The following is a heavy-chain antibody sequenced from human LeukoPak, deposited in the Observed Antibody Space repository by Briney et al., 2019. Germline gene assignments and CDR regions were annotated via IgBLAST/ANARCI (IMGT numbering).Heavy chain of an antibody. CDR3: ARGRVYSYGPSTSNWYFDL. V-gene: IGHV4-31*03. CDR2: IYYSGST. J-gene: IGHJ2*01. CDR1: GGSISSGGYY. Sequence: SQTLSLTCTVSGGSISSGGYYWSWIRQHPGEGLEWIGYIYYSGSTYYNPSLKSRVTISVDTSKNQFSLKLSSVTAADTAVYYCARGRVYSYGPSTSNWYFDLWGRGTLVTVSS. D-gene: IGHD5-18*01.